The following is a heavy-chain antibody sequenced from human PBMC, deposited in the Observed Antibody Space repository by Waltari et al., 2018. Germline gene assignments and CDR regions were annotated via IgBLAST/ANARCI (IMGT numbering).Heavy chain of an antibody. V-gene: IGHV1-69*01. Sequence: QVQLVQSGAEVKKPGSSVKVSCKASGGTFSSYAISWVRQAPGQGLEWMGGIIPIFGTANYAQKFQGRVTITADESTSTAYMELSSLRSEDTAVYYCARKPNVDYYDSSGYYYYGMDVWGQGTTVTVSS. CDR2: IIPIFGTA. CDR3: ARKPNVDYYDSSGYYYYGMDV. CDR1: GGTFSSYA. J-gene: IGHJ6*02. D-gene: IGHD3-22*01.